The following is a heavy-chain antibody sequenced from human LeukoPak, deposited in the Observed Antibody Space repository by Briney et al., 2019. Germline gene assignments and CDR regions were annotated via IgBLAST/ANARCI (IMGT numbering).Heavy chain of an antibody. CDR2: ISGSDDNT. Sequence: GGSLRLSCAASGFTFNNYAMSWVRQAPGKGLEWVSTISGSDDNTYYADSVKGRFTISRDISKNTLYLQMNSLRVDDTAVYYCANDFDHWGQGTLVTVSS. CDR3: ANDFDH. CDR1: GFTFNNYA. J-gene: IGHJ4*02. V-gene: IGHV3-23*01.